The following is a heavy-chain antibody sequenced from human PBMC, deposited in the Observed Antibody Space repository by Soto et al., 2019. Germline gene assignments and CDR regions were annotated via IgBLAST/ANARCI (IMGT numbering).Heavy chain of an antibody. D-gene: IGHD2-15*01. CDR2: ISSDVVNY. V-gene: IGHV3-30-3*01. CDR3: ARGGAWTPEGLGY. J-gene: IGHJ4*02. CDR1: GFTFSSFA. Sequence: QVQLVESGGGVDQPGRSLRLSCAASGFTFSSFAMHWVRQAPGKGLEWLAVISSDVVNYYYAESVKGRFTITRDNSKNTLYLQMNSLRNEDTAVYYCARGGAWTPEGLGYWGQGTLVTVSS.